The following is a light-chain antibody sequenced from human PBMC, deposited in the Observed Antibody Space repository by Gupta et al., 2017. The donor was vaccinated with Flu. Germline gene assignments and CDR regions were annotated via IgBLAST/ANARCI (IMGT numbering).Light chain of an antibody. V-gene: IGLV3-21*02. Sequence: ARGQTARITCGGNNIGSKSVHWYQQKPGQAPVLVVYADSDRPSGIPERFSGSNSGNTATLTISRGEAGDEADYYCQVWDNSESVFGGGTKLIVL. CDR3: QVWDNSESV. J-gene: IGLJ2*01. CDR1: NIGSKS. CDR2: ADS.